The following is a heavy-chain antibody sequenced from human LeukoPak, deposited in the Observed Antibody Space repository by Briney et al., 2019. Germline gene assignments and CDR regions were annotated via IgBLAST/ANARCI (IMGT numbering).Heavy chain of an antibody. CDR3: AKPYYYGSRSYMDY. V-gene: IGHV3-30*18. CDR2: ISYDGSNT. CDR1: GFTFSSYG. J-gene: IGHJ4*02. D-gene: IGHD3-10*01. Sequence: GVSLRLSCAASGFTFSSYGMHWVRQAPGKGLEWVAVISYDGSNTYYADSVKGRFTISRDNSKYMLYLQMNSLRAEDTAVYYCAKPYYYGSRSYMDYWGQGTLVTVSS.